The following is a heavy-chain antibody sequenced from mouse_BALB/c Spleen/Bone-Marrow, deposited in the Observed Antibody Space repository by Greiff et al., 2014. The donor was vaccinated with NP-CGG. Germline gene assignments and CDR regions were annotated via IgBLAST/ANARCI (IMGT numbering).Heavy chain of an antibody. D-gene: IGHD2-2*01. CDR1: GYTFTSYV. J-gene: IGHJ2*01. CDR3: AREGGYDEDYFDY. CDR2: INPYNDGT. V-gene: IGHV1-14*01. Sequence: VQLQQPGPELVKPGASVEMSCKASGYTFTSYVMHWVKQKPGQGLEWIGCINPYNDGTKYNEKFKGKATLTSDKSSSTAYMELSSLTSEDSAVYYCAREGGYDEDYFDYWGQGTTLTVSS.